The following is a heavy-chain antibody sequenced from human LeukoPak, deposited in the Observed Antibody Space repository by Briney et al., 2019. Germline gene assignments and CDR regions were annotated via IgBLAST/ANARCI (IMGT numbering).Heavy chain of an antibody. CDR1: GGPISSYD. CDR2: IYCSGSN. V-gene: IGHV4-59*08. CDR3: ARRKLYDGSPSFDY. D-gene: IGHD3-10*01. Sequence: PAVPLTLPCTVSGGPISSYDWRWIRQPPGKGLECIGYIYCSGSNNYNAPLKSRVPISANTSKNQVSLKLNSVTAADTAVYYFARRKLYDGSPSFDYWGQGTLVTVSS. J-gene: IGHJ4*02.